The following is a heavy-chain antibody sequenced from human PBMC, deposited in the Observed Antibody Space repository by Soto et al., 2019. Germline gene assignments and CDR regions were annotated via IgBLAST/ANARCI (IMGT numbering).Heavy chain of an antibody. Sequence: ASVKVSCKASGYTFTSYYMHWVRQAPGQGLEWMGIINPSGGSTSYAQKFQGRVTMTRDTSTSTVYMELSSLRSEDTAVYYCARDRGYYDSSGYYFVKPSYYYGMDVWGQGTTVTV. D-gene: IGHD3-22*01. CDR1: GYTFTSYY. CDR3: ARDRGYYDSSGYYFVKPSYYYGMDV. J-gene: IGHJ6*02. CDR2: INPSGGST. V-gene: IGHV1-46*01.